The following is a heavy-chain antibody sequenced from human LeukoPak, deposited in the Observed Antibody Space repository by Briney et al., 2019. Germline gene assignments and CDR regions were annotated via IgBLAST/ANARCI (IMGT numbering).Heavy chain of an antibody. D-gene: IGHD3-16*01. CDR1: GFTVTNNY. CDR3: ARDQMIGTFDI. V-gene: IGHV3-66*01. CDR2: IYSGGNT. J-gene: IGHJ3*02. Sequence: GGSLRLSCAASGFTVTNNYMSWVRQAPGKGLEWVSDIYSGGNTYYADSVKGRFTISRDNSKNTLYLQMNSLRAEDTAVYYCARDQMIGTFDIWGQGTMVTVSS.